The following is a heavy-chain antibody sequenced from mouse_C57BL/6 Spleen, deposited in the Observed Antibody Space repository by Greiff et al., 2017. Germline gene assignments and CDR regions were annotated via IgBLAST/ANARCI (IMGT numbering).Heavy chain of an antibody. V-gene: IGHV5-12*01. J-gene: IGHJ2*01. CDR3: ARRPPSLLLFDY. CDR1: GFTFSDYY. D-gene: IGHD1-1*01. CDR2: ISNGGGST. Sequence: EVQLVESGGGLVQPGGSLKLSCAASGFTFSDYYMYWVRQTPEKRLEWVAYISNGGGSTYYPDTVKGRFTISRDNAKNTLYLQMSRLKSEDTAMYYCARRPPSLLLFDYWGQGTTLTVSS.